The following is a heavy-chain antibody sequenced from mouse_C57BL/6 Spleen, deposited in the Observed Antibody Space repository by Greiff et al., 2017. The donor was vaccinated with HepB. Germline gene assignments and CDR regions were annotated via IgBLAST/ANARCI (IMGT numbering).Heavy chain of an antibody. CDR2: IDPSDSYT. CDR1: GYTFTSYW. V-gene: IGHV1-59*01. CDR3: APGNWYFDV. J-gene: IGHJ1*03. Sequence: QVQLKQSGAELVRPGTSVKLSCKASGYTFTSYWMHWVKQRPGQGLEWIGVIDPSDSYTNYNQKFKGKATLTVDTSSSTAYMQLSSLTSEDSAVYYCAPGNWYFDVWGTGTTVTVSS.